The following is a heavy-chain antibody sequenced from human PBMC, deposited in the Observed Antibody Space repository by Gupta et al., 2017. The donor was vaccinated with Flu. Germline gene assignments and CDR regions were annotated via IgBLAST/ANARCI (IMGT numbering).Heavy chain of an antibody. Sequence: QVQLVQSGAEVKKPGASVKVSCKASTYAFTAHYMHWVRQAPGQGLEWMGWINPNSGGTNYAQKFQGRVTMTRDTSISTAYMELTRLSSDDTAVYYCATNLLPFRGVILGWGQGTLVAVSS. CDR2: INPNSGGT. D-gene: IGHD3-10*01. CDR1: TYAFTAHY. J-gene: IGHJ1*01. CDR3: ATNLLPFRGVILG. V-gene: IGHV1-2*02.